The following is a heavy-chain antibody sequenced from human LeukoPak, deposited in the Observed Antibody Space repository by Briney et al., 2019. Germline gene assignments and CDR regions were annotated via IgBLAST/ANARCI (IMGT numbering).Heavy chain of an antibody. CDR3: ARSGHRGFVP. CDR2: IGVDGSEK. Sequence: GGSLTLSYAPSGFTHSNHWMHGVRQAPGKGLEWVANIGVDGSEKYYVESVKGRFTISRDNAKNSVDLQMNSLRGEDTAVYYCARSGHRGFVPSGHGNPVTVAS. CDR1: GFTHSNHW. J-gene: IGHJ5*02. V-gene: IGHV3-7*01. D-gene: IGHD3-3*01.